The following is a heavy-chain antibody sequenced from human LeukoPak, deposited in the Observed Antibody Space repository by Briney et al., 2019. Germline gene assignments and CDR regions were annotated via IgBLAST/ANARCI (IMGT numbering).Heavy chain of an antibody. CDR1: GYTFTGYY. V-gene: IGHV1-18*04. CDR2: ISAYNGNT. Sequence: RASVKVSCKASGYTFTGYYMHWVRQAPGQGLEWMGWISAYNGNTNYAQKLQGRVTMTTDTSTSTAYMELRSLRSDDTAVYYCARAYGGNSIFDYWGQGTLVTVSS. J-gene: IGHJ4*02. D-gene: IGHD4-23*01. CDR3: ARAYGGNSIFDY.